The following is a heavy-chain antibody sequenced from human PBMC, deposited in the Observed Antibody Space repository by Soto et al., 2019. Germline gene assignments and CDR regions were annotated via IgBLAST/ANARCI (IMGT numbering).Heavy chain of an antibody. Sequence: AASVKVSCKASGFTFTSSAVQWVRQARGQRLEWIGWIVVGSGNTNYAQKFQERVTITRDMSTSTAYMELSSLRSEDTAVYYCAREEQQLDRNWFDPWGQGTLVTSPQ. CDR2: IVVGSGNT. CDR1: GFTFTSSA. V-gene: IGHV1-58*01. CDR3: AREEQQLDRNWFDP. J-gene: IGHJ5*02. D-gene: IGHD6-6*01.